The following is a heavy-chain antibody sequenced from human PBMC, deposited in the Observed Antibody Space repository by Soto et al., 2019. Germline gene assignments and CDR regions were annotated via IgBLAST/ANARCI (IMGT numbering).Heavy chain of an antibody. Sequence: SETLSLTCTVSGDSISSSYWSWIRQPPGKGLEWIGYISYSGSTNYNPSLKSRVTISVGTSKNQFSLKLSSVTAADTAVYYCAKEGQTGYSSSWFHYWGQGTLVTVSS. CDR3: AKEGQTGYSSSWFHY. CDR2: ISYSGST. CDR1: GDSISSSY. D-gene: IGHD6-13*01. J-gene: IGHJ4*02. V-gene: IGHV4-59*01.